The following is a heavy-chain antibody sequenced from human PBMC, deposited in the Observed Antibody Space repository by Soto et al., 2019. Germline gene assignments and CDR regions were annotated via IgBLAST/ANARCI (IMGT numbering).Heavy chain of an antibody. CDR2: IKQDGSEK. CDR3: ARDPSIEGADGEEYYYYYGMDV. D-gene: IGHD1-26*01. Sequence: EVQLVESGGGLVQPGGSLRLSCAASGFTFSSYWMSWVRQAPGKGLEWVANIKQDGSEKYYVDSVKGRFTISRDNAKNSLYLQMNSLRAEDTAVYYCARDPSIEGADGEEYYYYYGMDVWGQGTTVTVSS. CDR1: GFTFSSYW. V-gene: IGHV3-7*01. J-gene: IGHJ6*02.